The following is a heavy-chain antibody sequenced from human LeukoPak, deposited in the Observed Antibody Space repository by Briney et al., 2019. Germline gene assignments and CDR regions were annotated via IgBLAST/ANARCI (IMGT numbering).Heavy chain of an antibody. V-gene: IGHV3-74*01. CDR2: INSDGSST. Sequence: NPGGSLRLSCAVYGFTFSSYWMDWVRQAPGKGLVWVSRINSDGSSTSYEDSVKGRFTISRDNAKNTLYLQMNSLRAEDTAVYYCARDKISSSWYGLWFDLWGQGTLVTVSS. CDR3: ARDKISSSWYGLWFDL. J-gene: IGHJ5*02. D-gene: IGHD6-13*01. CDR1: GFTFSSYW.